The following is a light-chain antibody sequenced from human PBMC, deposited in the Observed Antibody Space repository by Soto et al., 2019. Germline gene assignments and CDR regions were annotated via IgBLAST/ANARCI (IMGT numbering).Light chain of an antibody. CDR3: MQALQLRT. V-gene: IGKV2-28*01. J-gene: IGKJ1*01. Sequence: DIVMTQSPLSLPVTPGEPASISCRSSQSLLYSNGYNYLDWYLQKPGQSPQLLIYLGSNRSSGVPDRSSGSGSGTDFTLKISRVEAEDVGIYYCMQALQLRTFGQGTKVEIK. CDR2: LGS. CDR1: QSLLYSNGYNY.